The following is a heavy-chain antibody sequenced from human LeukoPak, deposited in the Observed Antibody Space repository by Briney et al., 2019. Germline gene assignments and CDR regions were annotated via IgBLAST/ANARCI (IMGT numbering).Heavy chain of an antibody. CDR3: ATGLFLGFYGAYYMDV. CDR2: IIPIFGTA. CDR1: GGTFSSYA. J-gene: IGHJ6*03. Sequence: ASVKVSCKASGGTFSSYAISWVRQAPGQGLEWMGGIIPIFGTANYAQKFQGRVTITADKSTSTAYMELSSLRSEDTAVYYCATGLFLGFYGAYYMDVWGKGTTVTVSS. D-gene: IGHD4/OR15-4a*01. V-gene: IGHV1-69*06.